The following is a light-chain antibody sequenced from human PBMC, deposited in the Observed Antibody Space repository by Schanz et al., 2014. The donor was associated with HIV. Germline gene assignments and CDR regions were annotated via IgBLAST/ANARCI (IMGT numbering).Light chain of an antibody. CDR3: SSYAGSNNPYV. CDR1: NSDVGGHNY. J-gene: IGLJ1*01. Sequence: QSALTQPPSASGSPGQSVTISCTGTNSDVGGHNYVSWFQQHPGKAPRLIIYEVTKRPSGVPDRFSGSKSGNTASLIVSGLQAEDEADYYCSSYAGSNNPYVFGTGTKLTVL. CDR2: EVT. V-gene: IGLV2-8*01.